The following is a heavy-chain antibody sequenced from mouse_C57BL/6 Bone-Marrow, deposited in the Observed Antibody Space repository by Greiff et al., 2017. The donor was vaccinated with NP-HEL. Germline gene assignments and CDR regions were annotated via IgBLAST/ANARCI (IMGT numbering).Heavy chain of an antibody. D-gene: IGHD1-1*01. CDR1: GFTFSDYY. CDR2: ISNGGGST. CDR3: ARQNYGSSYGYFDV. Sequence: EVQRVESGGGLVQPGGSLKLSCAASGFTFSDYYMYWVRQTPEKRLEWVAYISNGGGSTYYPDTVKGRFPISRDNAKNTLYLQMSRLKSEDTAMYYCARQNYGSSYGYFDVWGTGTTVTVSS. V-gene: IGHV5-12*01. J-gene: IGHJ1*03.